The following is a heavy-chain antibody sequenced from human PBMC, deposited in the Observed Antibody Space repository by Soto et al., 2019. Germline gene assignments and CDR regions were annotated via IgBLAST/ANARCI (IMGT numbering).Heavy chain of an antibody. J-gene: IGHJ5*02. CDR3: ARLRMLVPTWNDP. CDR1: GGSFTNYY. Sequence: QVQLQQWGAGLLKPSETLSLTCAVYGGSFTNYYWSWIRQPPGKGLEWIGEINYSGSTNYNPSFKSRVTMSIDTPKNQVALNLTSVTAADTAVYYCARLRMLVPTWNDPWGQGTLVTVSS. D-gene: IGHD2-15*01. V-gene: IGHV4-34*02. CDR2: INYSGST.